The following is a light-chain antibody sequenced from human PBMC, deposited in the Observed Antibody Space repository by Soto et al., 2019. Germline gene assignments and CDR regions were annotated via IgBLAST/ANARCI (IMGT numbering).Light chain of an antibody. V-gene: IGKV1-5*03. CDR2: KAS. J-gene: IGKJ1*01. CDR3: QQYNGSLWT. CDR1: QSIGSW. Sequence: DIQMTQPPSTLSASVGDRVTITCRASQSIGSWLAWYQHKPGKAPKLLIYKASNLKRGVPSRFSGSGSGTEFSLTISGLQPDDSATYYCQQYNGSLWTFGQGTKVEIK.